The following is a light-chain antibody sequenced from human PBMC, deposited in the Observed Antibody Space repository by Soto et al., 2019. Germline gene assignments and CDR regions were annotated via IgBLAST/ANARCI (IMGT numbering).Light chain of an antibody. CDR2: DTD. CDR3: LLSYNGPRV. V-gene: IGLV7-46*01. Sequence: QAVVTQEPSLTVSLGGTVTLTCGSSTGAVTSGHYPYWFQQKPGQAPRTLIFDTDRKHSSTPARFSGSLLGGKSALTLSGAQPEDEAEYYCLLSYNGPRVFGGGTKVTVL. CDR1: TGAVTSGHY. J-gene: IGLJ3*02.